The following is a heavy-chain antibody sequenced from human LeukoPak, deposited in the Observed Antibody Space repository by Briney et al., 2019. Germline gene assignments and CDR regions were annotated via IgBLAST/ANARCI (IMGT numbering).Heavy chain of an antibody. Sequence: PSETLSLTCDVYGGSFSGYYWSWIRQPPGKGLEWIGEINHSGSTNYNPSLKSRVTISVDTSKNQFSLKLSSVTAADTAVYYCAGSSEIIDYWGQGTLVTVSS. CDR2: INHSGST. CDR3: AGSSEIIDY. CDR1: GGSFSGYY. J-gene: IGHJ4*02. D-gene: IGHD2-2*01. V-gene: IGHV4-34*01.